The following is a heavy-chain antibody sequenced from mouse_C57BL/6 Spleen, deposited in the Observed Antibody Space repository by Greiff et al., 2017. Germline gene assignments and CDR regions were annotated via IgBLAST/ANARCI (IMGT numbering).Heavy chain of an antibody. CDR2: IDPSDSYT. Sequence: VQLQQPGAELVMPGASVKLSCKASGYTFTSYWMHWVKQRPGQGLEWIGEIDPSDSYTNYNQKFKGKSTLTVDKSSSTAYMQLSSLTSEDSAVYYCARWGNYERAMDYWGQGTSVTVSS. CDR3: ARWGNYERAMDY. V-gene: IGHV1-69*01. J-gene: IGHJ4*01. D-gene: IGHD2-1*01. CDR1: GYTFTSYW.